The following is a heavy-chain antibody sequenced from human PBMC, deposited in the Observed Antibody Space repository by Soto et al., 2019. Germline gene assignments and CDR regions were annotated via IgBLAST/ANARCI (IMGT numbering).Heavy chain of an antibody. J-gene: IGHJ4*02. CDR1: GFTFSRYG. D-gene: IGHD3-22*01. CDR2: IWYDGSNK. V-gene: IGHV3-33*01. CDR3: ARDKEDYYDSSGYSLKFEY. Sequence: QVQLVESGGGVVQPGKSLRLSCAASGFTFSRYGMHWVRQAPGKGLEWVAVIWYDGSNKYYADSMKGRFTISRDNSKNTLDLQMNSLRAEDTAVYYCARDKEDYYDSSGYSLKFEYWGQGTLVTVSS.